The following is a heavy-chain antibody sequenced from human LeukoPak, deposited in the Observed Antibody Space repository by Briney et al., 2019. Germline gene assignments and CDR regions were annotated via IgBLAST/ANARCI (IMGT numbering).Heavy chain of an antibody. J-gene: IGHJ4*02. Sequence: PGGSLRLSCAVSGFVFSKHGMHWVRQAPGKGLEWVALISSDGSDEHYADSVKGRFTISRDNSKNTLYLQMNSLRAEDTALYHCAKDRSGTYGLVEYWGQGTLVSVSS. D-gene: IGHD1-26*01. V-gene: IGHV3-30*18. CDR1: GFVFSKHG. CDR3: AKDRSGTYGLVEY. CDR2: ISSDGSDE.